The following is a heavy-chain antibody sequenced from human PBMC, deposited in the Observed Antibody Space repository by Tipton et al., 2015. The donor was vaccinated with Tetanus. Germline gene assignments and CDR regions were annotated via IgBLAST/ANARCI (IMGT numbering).Heavy chain of an antibody. D-gene: IGHD4-23*01. CDR1: GGSMRSYY. CDR3: AGLPVGGGYSAHHYFLH. V-gene: IGHV4-59*01. Sequence: PGLVKPSETLSLTCTVSGGSMRSYYWSWIRQPPGKGLEWIGYASYSGSSNYNPSLKSRVIISADTTKKQFSLNLRSVTATDTAVYYCAGLPVGGGYSAHHYFLHWGQGTLVTVSS. J-gene: IGHJ4*02. CDR2: ASYSGSS.